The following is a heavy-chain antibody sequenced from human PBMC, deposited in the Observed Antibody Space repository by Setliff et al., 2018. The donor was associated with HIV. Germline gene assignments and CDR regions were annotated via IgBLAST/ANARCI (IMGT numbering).Heavy chain of an antibody. CDR1: GGSISSGGYY. CDR2: IYYSGGT. Sequence: SETLSLTCTVSGGSISSGGYYWSWIRQHPGKGLEWIGYIYYSGGTYYNPSLKSRVTISVDTSKNQFSLKLSSVTAADTAVYYCARVPTNPDFSYYYMDVWGKGTTVTSP. CDR3: ARVPTNPDFSYYYMDV. V-gene: IGHV4-31*03. J-gene: IGHJ6*03.